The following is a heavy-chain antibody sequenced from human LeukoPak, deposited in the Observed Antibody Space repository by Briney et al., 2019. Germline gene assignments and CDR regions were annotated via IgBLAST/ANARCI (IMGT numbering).Heavy chain of an antibody. J-gene: IGHJ4*02. V-gene: IGHV1-24*01. D-gene: IGHD2-2*01. Sequence: GASVKVSCKVSGYSLTELSMHWVRQAPGKGLEWMGGFDPDDGETPLFAQKFQGRVSMTEDTSTDTAYMELSSLSSEDTAVYYCATGTIYCSSCSGDYWGQGTLVNVSS. CDR3: ATGTIYCSSCSGDY. CDR1: GYSLTELS. CDR2: FDPDDGET.